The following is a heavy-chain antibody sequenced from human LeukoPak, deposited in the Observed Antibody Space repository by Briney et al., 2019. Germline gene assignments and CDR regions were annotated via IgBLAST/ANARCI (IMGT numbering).Heavy chain of an antibody. CDR1: AFTFSTYW. J-gene: IGHJ4*02. CDR2: IKPDGSQK. V-gene: IGHV3-7*04. CDR3: ARDRQNFAY. Sequence: GGSLRLSCVASAFTFSTYWMTWVRQAPGKGLEWVANIKPDGSQKYYVDSVKGRFTISRDNAKNSLYLQMNSLRAEDTAVYYCARDRQNFAYWGQGTLVTVSS.